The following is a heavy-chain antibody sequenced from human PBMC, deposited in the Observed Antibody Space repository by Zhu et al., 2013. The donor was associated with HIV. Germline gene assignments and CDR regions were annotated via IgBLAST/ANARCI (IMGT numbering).Heavy chain of an antibody. CDR1: GLTFSRYG. D-gene: IGHD3-10*01. CDR2: IWHDGRYI. CDR3: ARDASGWFRHAFDI. J-gene: IGHJ3*02. V-gene: IGHV3-33*01. Sequence: VQLVESGGGVVQPGTSLRLSCAASGLTFSRYGMHWVRQAPGKGLEWVAAIWHDGRYIFHADSVKGRFTIFRDNAKNTLYLQMNSLRAEDTAVYYCARDASGWFRHAFDIWGQGTMVTVSS.